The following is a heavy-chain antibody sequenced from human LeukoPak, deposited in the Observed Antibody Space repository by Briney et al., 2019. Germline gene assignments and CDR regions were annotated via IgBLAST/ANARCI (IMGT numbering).Heavy chain of an antibody. Sequence: PGGSLRLSCAASGFTFSRYSMNWVRQAPGKGLEWVSSISISSNYIYYADSVKGRFTISRDNAKNSLYLQMNSLRAEDTAVYYCARDVYYGSGSPRLDYWGQGTLVTVSS. CDR2: ISISSNYI. CDR3: ARDVYYGSGSPRLDY. V-gene: IGHV3-21*01. D-gene: IGHD3-10*01. J-gene: IGHJ4*02. CDR1: GFTFSRYS.